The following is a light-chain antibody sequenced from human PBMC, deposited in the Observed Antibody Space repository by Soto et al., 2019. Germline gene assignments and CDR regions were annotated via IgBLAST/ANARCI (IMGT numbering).Light chain of an antibody. J-gene: IGKJ2*01. CDR3: QQYYSIPYT. CDR1: QSVLYSSNNKNY. Sequence: DIVMTQSPDSLAVSLGERATINCKSSQSVLYSSNNKNYLAWYQQRPGQPPKLLIYWASTRESGVPDRFSGSGSATDFTLTISSLQAEGVAVYYCQQYYSIPYTFGQGTKLEIK. V-gene: IGKV4-1*01. CDR2: WAS.